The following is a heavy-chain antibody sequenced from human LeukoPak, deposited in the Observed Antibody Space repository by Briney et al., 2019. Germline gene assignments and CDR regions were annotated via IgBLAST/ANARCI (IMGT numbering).Heavy chain of an antibody. CDR2: IYYSGST. V-gene: IGHV4-39*07. J-gene: IGHJ5*02. CDR3: ARNLLVVVAATTSWFDP. Sequence: PSETLSLTCTVSGGSISSSSYYWGWTRQPPGKGLEWIGSIYYSGSTYYNPSLKSRVTISVDTSKNQFSLKLSSVTAADTAVYYCARNLLVVVAATTSWFDPWGQGTLVTVSS. D-gene: IGHD2-15*01. CDR1: GGSISSSSYY.